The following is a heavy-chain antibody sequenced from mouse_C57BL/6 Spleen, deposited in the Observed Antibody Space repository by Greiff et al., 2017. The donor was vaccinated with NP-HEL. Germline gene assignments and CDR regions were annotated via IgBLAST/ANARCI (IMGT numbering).Heavy chain of an antibody. Sequence: EVQVVESGGGLVKPGGSLKLSCAASGFTFSSYTMSWVRQTPEKRLEWVATISGGGGNTYYPDSVKGRFTISRDNAKNTLYLQMSSLRSEDTALYYCASQLMYYFDYWGQGTTLTVSS. CDR3: ASQLMYYFDY. CDR1: GFTFSSYT. V-gene: IGHV5-9*01. J-gene: IGHJ2*01. CDR2: ISGGGGNT.